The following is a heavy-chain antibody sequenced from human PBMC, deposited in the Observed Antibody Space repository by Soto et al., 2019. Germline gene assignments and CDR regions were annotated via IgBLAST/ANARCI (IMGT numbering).Heavy chain of an antibody. D-gene: IGHD2-2*01. CDR2: IYHTGTT. V-gene: IGHV4-31*03. J-gene: IGHJ5*02. Sequence: HVQLQESGPGLVKPSQTLSLTCTVSGDPLSLGGYYWTWIRQHPGKGLEWIGYIYHTGTTYYNPSLTGRVRMSLDMVKNEFSLNSASVTAAATAVYYCARDGSSTANWLAPWGQGTRVTASS. CDR3: ARDGSSTANWLAP. CDR1: GDPLSLGGYY.